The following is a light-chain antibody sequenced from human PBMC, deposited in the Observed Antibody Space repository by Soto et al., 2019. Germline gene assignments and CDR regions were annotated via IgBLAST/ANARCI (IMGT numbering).Light chain of an antibody. CDR2: RAS. J-gene: IGKJ1*01. Sequence: DIQMTQSPSTLSASVGDRVTITCRASRSISEWLAWYQQKPGQAPKLLLYRASSLESGVPSRFSGCGSRTASSLTISSLQPDDFATSYCQQYNSYWTFGQVTKVEI. CDR3: QQYNSYWT. V-gene: IGKV1-5*03. CDR1: RSISEW.